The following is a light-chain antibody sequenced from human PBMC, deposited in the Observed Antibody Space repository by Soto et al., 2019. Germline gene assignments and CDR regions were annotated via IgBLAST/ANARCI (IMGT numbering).Light chain of an antibody. CDR1: SSNIGSNT. CDR3: TAWKDSLNGVV. J-gene: IGLJ2*01. V-gene: IGLV1-44*01. CDR2: SNN. Sequence: QSVLTQPPSASGTPGQRVTISCSGSSSNIGSNTVNWYQQLPGTAPKLLIYSNNQRPSGVPDRFSGSKSGNSASLAISGLQSEDEADYYCTAWKDSLNGVVFGGGTKLTVL.